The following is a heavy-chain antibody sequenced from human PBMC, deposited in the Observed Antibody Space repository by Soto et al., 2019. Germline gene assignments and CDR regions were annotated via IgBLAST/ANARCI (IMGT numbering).Heavy chain of an antibody. CDR2: ISGSGGST. CDR3: AKYSEGGDFDY. CDR1: GLTFSSYA. J-gene: IGHJ4*02. D-gene: IGHD3-16*01. V-gene: IGHV3-23*01. Sequence: GGSLRLSCAASGLTFSSYAMSWVRQAPGKGLEWVSAISGSGGSTYYADSVKGRFTISRENSKNTLYLQMNSLRAEDTAVYYCAKYSEGGDFDYWGQGTLVTVSS.